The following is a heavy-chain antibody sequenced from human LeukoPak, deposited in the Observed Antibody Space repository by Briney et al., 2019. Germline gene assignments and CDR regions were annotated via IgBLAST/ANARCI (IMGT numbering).Heavy chain of an antibody. CDR2: ISAYNGNT. CDR1: GYTFTSYG. D-gene: IGHD2-2*01. Sequence: ASVKVSCKASGYTFTSYGISWVRQAPGQGLEWMGWISAYNGNTNYAQKLQGRVTMTTDTSTSTAYMELRSLRSDDTAVYYCARARFYFYQGPFDPGGGEPLVTVPS. CDR3: ARARFYFYQGPFDP. V-gene: IGHV1-18*01. J-gene: IGHJ5*02.